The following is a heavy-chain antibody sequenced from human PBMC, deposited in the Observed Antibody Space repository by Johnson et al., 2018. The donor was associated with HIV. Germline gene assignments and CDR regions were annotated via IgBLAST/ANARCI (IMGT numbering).Heavy chain of an antibody. CDR1: GFTLSSYD. CDR3: AKGDDSSGWYNGAFDI. J-gene: IGHJ3*02. CDR2: IDTAGDT. V-gene: IGHV3-13*01. Sequence: LVESGGGLVQPGGSLRLSCAASGFTLSSYDMHWVRQATGKGLEWVSEIDTAGDTYYPGSVKGRFTTSRENAKNTLYLQMNSLRAEDTAVYYCAKGDDSSGWYNGAFDIWGLGTMVTVSS. D-gene: IGHD6-19*01.